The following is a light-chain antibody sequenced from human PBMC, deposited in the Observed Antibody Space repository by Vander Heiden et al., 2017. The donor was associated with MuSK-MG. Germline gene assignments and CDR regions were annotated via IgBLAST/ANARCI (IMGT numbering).Light chain of an antibody. J-gene: IGKJ2*01. V-gene: IGKV1-33*01. CDR3: QQYDNLPYT. CDR1: QDISNY. CDR2: DAS. Sequence: DIQMTQSPSSLSASVGDRVTITCQASQDISNYLNWYQQKPGKAPKLLIYDASNLETGVPSRFSGSGSGTDFTFTISSLQPEDIATYYCQQYDNLPYTSGQRTKLEIK.